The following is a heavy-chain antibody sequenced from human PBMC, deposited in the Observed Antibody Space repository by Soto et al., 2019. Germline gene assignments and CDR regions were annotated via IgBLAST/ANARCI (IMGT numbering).Heavy chain of an antibody. J-gene: IGHJ4*02. V-gene: IGHV1-18*01. CDR2: ISAYNGNT. CDR1: GYTFTSYG. CDR3: ARDFFPHYDFWRGEYFDY. Sequence: QVQLVQSGAEVKKPGASVKVSCKASGYTFTSYGISWVRQAPGQGLEWMGWISAYNGNTNYAQKLQGRVTMTTDNSTSTAHMELRSLRSDDTAVYYCARDFFPHYDFWRGEYFDYWGQGTLVTVSS. D-gene: IGHD3-3*01.